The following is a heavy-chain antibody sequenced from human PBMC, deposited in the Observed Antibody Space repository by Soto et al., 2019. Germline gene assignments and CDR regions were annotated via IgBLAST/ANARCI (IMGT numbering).Heavy chain of an antibody. V-gene: IGHV4-59*01. CDR3: ARDSKRGYSGYDKLDY. CDR2: IYYSGST. D-gene: IGHD5-12*01. J-gene: IGHJ4*01. Sequence: WTWIRQPPGKGLEWIGYIYYSGSTNYNPSLKSRVTISVDTSKNQFSLKLSSVTAADTAVYYCARDSKRGYSGYDKLDYWGHGTLVTVSS.